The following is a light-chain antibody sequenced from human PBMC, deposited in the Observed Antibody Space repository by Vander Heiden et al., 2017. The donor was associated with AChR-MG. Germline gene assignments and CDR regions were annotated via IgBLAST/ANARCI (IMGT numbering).Light chain of an antibody. J-gene: IGKJ3*01. CDR2: DAS. CDR3: QQDAASLT. V-gene: IGKV3D-20*01. Sequence: PLLAPRLLIYDASSRATGIPHRFSGGGSGTDFTLSISRLEPEDFAVFYCQQDAASLTFGPGTRVDIK.